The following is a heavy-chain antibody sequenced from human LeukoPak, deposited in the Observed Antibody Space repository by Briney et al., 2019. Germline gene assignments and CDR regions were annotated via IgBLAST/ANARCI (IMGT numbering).Heavy chain of an antibody. D-gene: IGHD4-17*01. V-gene: IGHV3-23*01. CDR1: GFTFSSYA. CDR2: ISGSGGST. J-gene: IGHJ4*02. Sequence: GGSLRLSCAASGFTFSSYAMSWVRQAPGKGLEWVSAISGSGGSTYYADSVKGRFTISRDNSKNTLYLQMNSLRAEDTAVYYCANDLGGARFGYWGQGTLVTVSS. CDR3: ANDLGGARFGY.